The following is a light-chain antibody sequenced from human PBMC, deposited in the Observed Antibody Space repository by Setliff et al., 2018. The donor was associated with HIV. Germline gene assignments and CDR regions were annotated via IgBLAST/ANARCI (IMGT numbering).Light chain of an antibody. V-gene: IGLV2-14*03. CDR2: DVT. CDR3: SSYTSSITLYV. Sequence: QSALTQPASVSGSPGQSITISCTGTSSDIGDYKYVSWYQQHPGKAPKLIIYDVTNRPSGVPNRFSGSKSGNTASLTISGLQAEDEADYYCSSYTSSITLYVFGTGTKVTV. CDR1: SSDIGDYKY. J-gene: IGLJ1*01.